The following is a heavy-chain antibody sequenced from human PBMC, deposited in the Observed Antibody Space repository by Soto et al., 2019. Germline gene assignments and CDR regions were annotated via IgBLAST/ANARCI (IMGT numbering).Heavy chain of an antibody. CDR1: GFTFSSYS. J-gene: IGHJ3*02. Sequence: PGGSLRLSCAASGFTFSSYSMSWVRQAPGKGLEWVSSISSSSSYIYYADSVKGRFTISRDNAKNSLYLQMNSLRAEDTAVYYCARRNEDTAMVPDDAFDIWGQGTMVTVSS. CDR3: ARRNEDTAMVPDDAFDI. CDR2: ISSSSSYI. D-gene: IGHD5-18*01. V-gene: IGHV3-21*01.